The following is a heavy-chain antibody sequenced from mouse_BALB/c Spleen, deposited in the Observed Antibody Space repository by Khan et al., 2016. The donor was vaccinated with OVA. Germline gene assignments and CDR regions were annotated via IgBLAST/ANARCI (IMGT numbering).Heavy chain of an antibody. V-gene: IGHV2-3*01. J-gene: IGHJ4*01. D-gene: IGHD2-4*01. CDR2: IWGGGST. Sequence: QVQLKESGPGLVAPSQSLSITCTVSGFSLTRYGVSWVRQPPGKGLEWLGVIWGGGSTNYHSALISRLSISKDSSKSKVFLKLNSLQTDDTATYYCASRMITGGYCAIDYWGQGTSVTVSS. CDR1: GFSLTRYG. CDR3: ASRMITGGYCAIDY.